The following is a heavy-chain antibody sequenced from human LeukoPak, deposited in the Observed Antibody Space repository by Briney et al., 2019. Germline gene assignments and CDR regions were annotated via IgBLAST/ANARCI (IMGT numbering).Heavy chain of an antibody. J-gene: IGHJ4*02. CDR2: ISSSGSTI. CDR1: GFTFSSYE. D-gene: IGHD3-9*01. Sequence: GGSLRLSCAASGFTFSSYEMNWVRQAPGKGLEWVSYISSSGSTIYYADSVKGRFTISRDNAKNTLYLQMNSLRAEDTAVYYCAKGRGAYYDILTGYYPSPPDYWGQGTLVTVSS. CDR3: AKGRGAYYDILTGYYPSPPDY. V-gene: IGHV3-48*03.